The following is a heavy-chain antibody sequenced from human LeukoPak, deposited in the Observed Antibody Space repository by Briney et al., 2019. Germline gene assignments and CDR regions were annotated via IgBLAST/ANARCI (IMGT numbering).Heavy chain of an antibody. CDR1: GGSISSSSYY. V-gene: IGHV4-39*01. J-gene: IGHJ4*02. CDR2: IYYSGST. D-gene: IGHD2-2*02. Sequence: PSETLSLTCTVSGGSISSSSYYWGWIRQPPGKGLEWIGSIYYSGSTYYNPSLKSRVTMSVGTSKNQFSLKLSSVTAADTAVYYCARGCSSTSCYIGSIDYWGQGTLVAVSS. CDR3: ARGCSSTSCYIGSIDY.